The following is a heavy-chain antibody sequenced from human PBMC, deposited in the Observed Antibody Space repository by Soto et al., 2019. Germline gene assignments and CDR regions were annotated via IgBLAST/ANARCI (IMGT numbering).Heavy chain of an antibody. CDR2: IGTAGDT. J-gene: IGHJ4*02. V-gene: IGHV3-13*01. CDR1: EFTFSSCD. CDR3: ARDKYSSSWYDY. D-gene: IGHD6-13*01. Sequence: WGSVRLSCAASEFTFSSCDMHWVRQATGKGLEWVSAIGTAGDTYYPGSVKGRFTISRENAKNSLYLQMNSLRAEDTAVYYCARDKYSSSWYDYWGQGTLVTVSS.